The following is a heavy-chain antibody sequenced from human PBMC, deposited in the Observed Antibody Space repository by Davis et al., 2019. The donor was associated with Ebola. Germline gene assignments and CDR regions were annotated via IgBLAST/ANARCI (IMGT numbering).Heavy chain of an antibody. CDR2: IRYDGSNK. D-gene: IGHD1-26*01. CDR3: AKDRSQWELLNSFDY. V-gene: IGHV3-30*02. CDR1: GFTFSSYG. J-gene: IGHJ4*02. Sequence: GGSLRLSCAASGFTFSSYGMHWVRQAPGKGLEWVAFIRYDGSNKYYADSVKGRFTISRDNSKNTLYLQMNSLRAEDTAVYYCAKDRSQWELLNSFDYWGQGTLVTVSS.